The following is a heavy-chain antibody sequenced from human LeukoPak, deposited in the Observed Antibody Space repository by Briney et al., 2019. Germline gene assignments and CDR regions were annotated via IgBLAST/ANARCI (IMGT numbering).Heavy chain of an antibody. V-gene: IGHV3-33*01. D-gene: IGHD6-13*01. CDR2: IWYDGSNK. CDR3: ARDPSSWAANWFDP. CDR1: GFTFSSYG. Sequence: PGRSLRLSCAASGFTFSSYGMHWVRQAPGKGLEWVAVIWYDGSNKYYADSVKGRFTISRDNSKNTLYLQMNSLRAEDTAVYYCARDPSSWAANWFDPWGQGTLVTVSS. J-gene: IGHJ5*02.